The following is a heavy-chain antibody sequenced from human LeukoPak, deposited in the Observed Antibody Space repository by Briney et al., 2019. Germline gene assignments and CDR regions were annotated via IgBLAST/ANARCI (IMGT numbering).Heavy chain of an antibody. CDR1: GGSISSYY. CDR3: ARWDGDP. D-gene: IGHD1-26*01. CDR2: IYYSGST. Sequence: SETLSLTCIVSGGSISSYYWGWIRQPPGKGLEWIGYIYYSGSTSYNLSLKSRVTISVDTNKKQFSLNLNSVTAADTAIYYCARWDGDPWGQGTLVTVSS. J-gene: IGHJ5*02. V-gene: IGHV4-59*08.